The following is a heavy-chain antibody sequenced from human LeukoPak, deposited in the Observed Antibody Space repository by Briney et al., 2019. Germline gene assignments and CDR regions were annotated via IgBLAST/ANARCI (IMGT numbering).Heavy chain of an antibody. CDR3: ARDKAVILTSNIDY. CDR1: GFTFSTYW. D-gene: IGHD2-21*01. J-gene: IGHJ4*02. V-gene: IGHV3-74*01. Sequence: GGSLRLSCAASGFTFSTYWMHWVRQAPGRGLVWVSRINTDGSSTAYADSVKGRFTISRDNAKNTLYLQMNSLRAEDTAVYYCARDKAVILTSNIDYWGQGTLVTASS. CDR2: INTDGSST.